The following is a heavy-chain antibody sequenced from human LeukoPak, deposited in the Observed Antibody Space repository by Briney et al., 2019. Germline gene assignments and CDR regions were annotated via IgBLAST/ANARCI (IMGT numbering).Heavy chain of an antibody. CDR2: ITAGTIYT. CDR3: ASQGGLDV. CDR1: GFSFSSYT. J-gene: IGHJ6*02. V-gene: IGHV3-21*01. Sequence: GGSLRLSCAASGFSFSSYTMNWLRQAPGKGLEWVSSITAGTIYTYYADSVKGRFTISRDNAKNSLYLQMNSLRPEDTAMYYCASQGGLDVWGQGTTVTVSS.